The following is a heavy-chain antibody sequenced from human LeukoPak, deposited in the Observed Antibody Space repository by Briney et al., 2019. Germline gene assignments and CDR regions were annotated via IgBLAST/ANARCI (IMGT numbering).Heavy chain of an antibody. V-gene: IGHV3-74*01. CDR1: GNYW. CDR2: INSDGSWT. Sequence: GGSLRLSCAASGNYWMHWVRQVPGKGLVWVSHINSDGSWTSYADSVKGRFTISKDNAKNTVYLQMNSLRAEDTAVYYCARGRGYTTAEVFDYWGQGTLVTVSS. D-gene: IGHD4-11*01. J-gene: IGHJ4*02. CDR3: ARGRGYTTAEVFDY.